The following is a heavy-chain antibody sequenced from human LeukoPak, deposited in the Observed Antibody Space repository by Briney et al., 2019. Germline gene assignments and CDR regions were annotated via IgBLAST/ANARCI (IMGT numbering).Heavy chain of an antibody. D-gene: IGHD3-9*01. Sequence: GGSVRLSCAASGFTFSSYEMNWVRQAPGKGLEWVSYISSSGSTIYYADSVKGRFTISRDNAKNSLYLQMNSLRAEDTAVYYCARVGRRYFDWLMGYYYGMDVWGQGTTVTVSS. CDR3: ARVGRRYFDWLMGYYYGMDV. J-gene: IGHJ6*02. CDR1: GFTFSSYE. CDR2: ISSSGSTI. V-gene: IGHV3-48*03.